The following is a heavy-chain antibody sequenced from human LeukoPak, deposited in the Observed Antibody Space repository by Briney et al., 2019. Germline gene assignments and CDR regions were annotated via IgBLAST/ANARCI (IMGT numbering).Heavy chain of an antibody. J-gene: IGHJ3*02. CDR3: ARVDDLDAFDI. CDR1: GFTFSSHS. CDR2: FGTRSSSI. V-gene: IGHV3-21*01. Sequence: GGSLRLSCAASGFTFSSHSMNWVRQAPGKGLEWVSSFGTRSSSIYYADSVKGRFTISRDNSKNTLYLQINSLRPEDTAMYYCARVDDLDAFDIWGQGTMVTVSS. D-gene: IGHD2-2*03.